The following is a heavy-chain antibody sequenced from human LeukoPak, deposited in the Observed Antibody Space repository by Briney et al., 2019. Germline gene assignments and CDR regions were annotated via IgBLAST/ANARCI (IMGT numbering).Heavy chain of an antibody. CDR3: ARNNYYDSSGYDY. V-gene: IGHV3-21*01. J-gene: IGHJ4*02. CDR1: GFTFSAYS. D-gene: IGHD3-22*01. Sequence: GGSLRLSCAVSGFTFSAYSMNWVHQAPGKGLEWISSISDDSSHIYCADSVKGRFAISRDNAKNSVYLQMNSLRAEDTAVYYCARNNYYDSSGYDYWGQGTLVTVSS. CDR2: ISDDSSHI.